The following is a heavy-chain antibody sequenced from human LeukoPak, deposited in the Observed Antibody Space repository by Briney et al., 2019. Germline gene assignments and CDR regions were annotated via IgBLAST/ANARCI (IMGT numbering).Heavy chain of an antibody. CDR3: ARDSFETDIDY. D-gene: IGHD1-14*01. Sequence: GGSLRLSCAASGFLFSRYWMSWVRQAPGKGLGWVANIKEDGSEKYYVESMKGRFTISRENVKNSLYLQINSLRAEDTAVYYCARDSFETDIDYWGQGTLVTVSS. CDR2: IKEDGSEK. CDR1: GFLFSRYW. J-gene: IGHJ4*02. V-gene: IGHV3-7*01.